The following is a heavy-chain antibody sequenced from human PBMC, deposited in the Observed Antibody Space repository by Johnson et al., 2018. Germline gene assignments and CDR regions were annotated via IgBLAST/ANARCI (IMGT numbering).Heavy chain of an antibody. CDR1: GIPFKDAW. V-gene: IGHV3-15*01. CDR3: AKDIPFSARLILDH. CDR2: IKSKVEGGAA. Sequence: VQLVESGGGLVKPGGSLRLSCVASGIPFKDAWMTWVRQAPGKGLEFVGLIKSKVEGGAADYAAPVKDTFAISRDDSKNTVYLQMNNLETEDTAIYYCAKDIPFSARLILDHWGQGTLVSVSS. J-gene: IGHJ4*02. D-gene: IGHD2-15*01.